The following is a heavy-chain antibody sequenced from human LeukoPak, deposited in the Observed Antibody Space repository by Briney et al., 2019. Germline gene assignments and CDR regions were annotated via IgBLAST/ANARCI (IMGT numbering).Heavy chain of an antibody. D-gene: IGHD3-22*01. V-gene: IGHV1-24*01. J-gene: IGHJ4*02. CDR2: FDPEDGET. CDR1: GYTLTELS. Sequence: ASVKVSCKVSGYTLTELSMHWVRQAPGKGLEWMGGFDPEDGETIYAQKFQGRVTMTEDTSTDTAYMELSSLRSEDTAVYYCATEPPQTYYYDSSGPGGRGQGTLVTVSS. CDR3: ATEPPQTYYYDSSGPGG.